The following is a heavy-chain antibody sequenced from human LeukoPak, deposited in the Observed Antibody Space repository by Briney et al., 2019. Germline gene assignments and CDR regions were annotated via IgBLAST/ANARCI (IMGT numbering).Heavy chain of an antibody. V-gene: IGHV1-2*02. CDR3: ARDQVAGTVDDAFDI. J-gene: IGHJ3*02. D-gene: IGHD6-19*01. CDR1: GYTFTGYF. CDR2: INPNSGGT. Sequence: ASVKVSCKASGYTFTGYFTYWVRQAPGQGLEWMGWINPNSGGTNYAQKLQGRVTMTTDTSTSTAYMELRSLRSDDTAVYYCARDQVAGTVDDAFDIWGQGTMVTVSS.